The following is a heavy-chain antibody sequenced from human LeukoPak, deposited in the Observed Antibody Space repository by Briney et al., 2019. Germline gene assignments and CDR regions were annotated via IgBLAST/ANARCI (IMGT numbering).Heavy chain of an antibody. Sequence: PSETLSLTCAVSGGSISSGGYSWSWIRQPPGKGLEWIGYIYHSGSTYYNPSLKSRVTISVDRSKNQFSLKLSSVTAADTAVYYCARDLGDYGDLGAFDIWGQGTMVTVSS. CDR2: IYHSGST. J-gene: IGHJ3*02. CDR3: ARDLGDYGDLGAFDI. D-gene: IGHD4-17*01. CDR1: GGSISSGGYS. V-gene: IGHV4-30-2*01.